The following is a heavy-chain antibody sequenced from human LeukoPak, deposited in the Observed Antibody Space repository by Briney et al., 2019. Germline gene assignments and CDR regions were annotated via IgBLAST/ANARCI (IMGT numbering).Heavy chain of an antibody. D-gene: IGHD4-17*01. CDR3: ARDKAMFTVTPGPHGY. CDR2: MNPNSGGT. CDR1: GYTFTSYD. J-gene: IGHJ4*02. Sequence: ASVKVSCKASGYTFTSYDINWVRQAPGQGLEWMGWMNPNSGGTNYAQKFQGRVTMTRDTSISTAYMELSRLRSDDTAVYYCARDKAMFTVTPGPHGYGGREPRVPVSS. V-gene: IGHV1-2*02.